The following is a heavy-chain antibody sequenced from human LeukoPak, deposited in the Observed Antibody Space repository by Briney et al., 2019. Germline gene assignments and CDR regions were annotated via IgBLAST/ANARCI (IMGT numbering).Heavy chain of an antibody. D-gene: IGHD1-26*01. Sequence: GESLKISCKGSGYGFSSYWIGWVRQMPGKGLEYMGIICPGDSDTRYSQSFQGQVTLSADKSISTAYLQWSSLKASDTAIYYCARALVGAATLSYWGQGTLVTVSS. V-gene: IGHV5-51*01. CDR3: ARALVGAATLSY. J-gene: IGHJ4*02. CDR1: GYGFSSYW. CDR2: ICPGDSDT.